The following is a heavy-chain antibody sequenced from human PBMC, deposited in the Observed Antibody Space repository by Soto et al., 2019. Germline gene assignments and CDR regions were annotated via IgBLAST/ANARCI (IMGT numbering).Heavy chain of an antibody. CDR3: ARAVTGGVDY. V-gene: IGHV1-2*02. CDR2: INPNSGGT. J-gene: IGHJ4*02. D-gene: IGHD2-21*02. CDR1: GYTFTGYY. Sequence: QVQLVQSGAEVKKPGASVKVSCKASGYTFTGYYTHWVRQAPGQGLEWMGWINPNSGGTNTAQKFQSRVTMTRDTSISTAYRELSRRRSDDTAVYYCARAVTGGVDYWGQGTLVTVSS.